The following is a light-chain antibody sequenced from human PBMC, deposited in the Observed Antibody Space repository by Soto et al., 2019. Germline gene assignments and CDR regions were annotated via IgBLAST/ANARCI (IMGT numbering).Light chain of an antibody. Sequence: EIVLTQSPGTLSLSPGARATLSCRASQSDSRRYLAWYQQKPGQAPRLLIHSTFRRDTGIPDRFSGSWSGTYFTITISRLAPEDDAVYYCQRYGSSWTFGPGTKVEIK. J-gene: IGKJ1*01. CDR2: STF. CDR3: QRYGSSWT. V-gene: IGKV3-20*01. CDR1: QSDSRRY.